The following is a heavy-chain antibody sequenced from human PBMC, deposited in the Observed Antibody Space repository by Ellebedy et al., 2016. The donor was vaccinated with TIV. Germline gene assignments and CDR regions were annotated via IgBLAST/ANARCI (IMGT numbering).Heavy chain of an antibody. CDR3: VSVPSAGADF. J-gene: IGHJ4*02. Sequence: ASVKVSCKASGYPFTKYYFHWIRQAPGQGLEWMGVLDARVGSTTYAETFQGRISMTRDMSTRTVYMELSGLTSDDTAVYYCVSVPSAGADFWGQGTLVSVSS. V-gene: IGHV1-46*01. D-gene: IGHD4-17*01. CDR2: LDARVGST. CDR1: GYPFTKYY.